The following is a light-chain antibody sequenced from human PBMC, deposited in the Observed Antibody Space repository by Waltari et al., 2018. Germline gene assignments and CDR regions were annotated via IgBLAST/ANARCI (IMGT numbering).Light chain of an antibody. V-gene: IGKV3-20*01. J-gene: IGKJ1*01. CDR3: QKYGSLPAT. Sequence: EIMLTQSPGTLSLSPGERATLYFRASQSISKYLAWYQQKPGQAPRLLIYDASIRATGIPDRFSGSGYGTDFSLTISRLEPEDYAVYYCQKYGSLPATFGRGTKVEIK. CDR2: DAS. CDR1: QSISKY.